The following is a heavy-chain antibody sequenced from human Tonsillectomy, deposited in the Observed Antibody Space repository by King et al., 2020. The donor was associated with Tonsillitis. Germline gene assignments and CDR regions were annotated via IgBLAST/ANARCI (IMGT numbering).Heavy chain of an antibody. D-gene: IGHD2-2*01. Sequence: VQLVESGAEVKKPGASVKVSCKASGYTFTGYYMHWVRQAPGQGLEWMGWINPNSGGTNYAQKFQGRVTMTRDTSISTAYMELSRLRSDDTAVYYCARDLGDIVVVPAAYGAFDIWGHGTMVTVSS. CDR1: GYTFTGYY. CDR2: INPNSGGT. V-gene: IGHV1-2*02. CDR3: ARDLGDIVVVPAAYGAFDI. J-gene: IGHJ3*02.